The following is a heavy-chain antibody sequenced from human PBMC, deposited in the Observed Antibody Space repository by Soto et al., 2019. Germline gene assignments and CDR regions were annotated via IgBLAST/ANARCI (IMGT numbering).Heavy chain of an antibody. J-gene: IGHJ5*02. V-gene: IGHV4-59*02. CDR1: GASVSHGY. Sequence: QLQLQASGPGLVKPSETLSLTCNVSGASVSHGYWSWIRQPPGKALEWIGFMYFGGSFNYNPSLTSRATLSVEPSKSQSSMKLTSVTASDTAVYYCARRYYDSTGFAVDPWGQGTLVTVSS. D-gene: IGHD3-22*01. CDR3: ARRYYDSTGFAVDP. CDR2: MYFGGSF.